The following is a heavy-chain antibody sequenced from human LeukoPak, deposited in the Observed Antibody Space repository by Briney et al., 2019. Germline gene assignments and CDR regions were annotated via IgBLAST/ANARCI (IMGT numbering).Heavy chain of an antibody. D-gene: IGHD6-6*01. CDR1: GFTFSSYA. CDR3: AKDGQYSSSSPYYFDY. V-gene: IGHV3-23*01. Sequence: GGSLRLSCAASGFTFSSYAMSWVRQAPGKGLEWVSGISSSGGTTYYADSVKGRFTISRDYSKNTLYLQMDSLRAEDTAVYYCAKDGQYSSSSPYYFDYWGQGTLVTVSS. J-gene: IGHJ4*02. CDR2: ISSSGGTT.